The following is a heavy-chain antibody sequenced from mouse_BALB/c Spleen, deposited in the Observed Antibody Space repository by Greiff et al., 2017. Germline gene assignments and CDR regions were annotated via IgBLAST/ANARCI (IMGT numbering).Heavy chain of an antibody. D-gene: IGHD2-4*01. CDR3: ASPMITTSYYAMDY. V-gene: IGHV1-14*01. J-gene: IGHJ4*01. Sequence: VQLKESGPELVKPGASVKMSCKASGYTFTSYVMHWVKQKPGQGLEWIGYINPYNDGTKYNEKFKGKATLTSDKSSSTAYMELSSLTSEDSAVYYCASPMITTSYYAMDYWGQGTSVTVSS. CDR2: INPYNDGT. CDR1: GYTFTSYV.